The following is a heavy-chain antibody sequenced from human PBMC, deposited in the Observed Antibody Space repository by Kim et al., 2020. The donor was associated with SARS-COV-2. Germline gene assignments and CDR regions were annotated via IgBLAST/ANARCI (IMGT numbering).Heavy chain of an antibody. CDR2: IYYSGST. Sequence: SETLSLTCSVSTVSFSSYYWTWIRQPPGKGLEWIGNIYYSGSTNYNPSLKSRVTISVDTSKKQFSLKVTSVTAADTAVYYCAREGSGWYDFYNWGQGTLVTVSS. D-gene: IGHD6-19*01. CDR3: AREGSGWYDFYN. V-gene: IGHV4-59*01. J-gene: IGHJ4*02. CDR1: TVSFSSYY.